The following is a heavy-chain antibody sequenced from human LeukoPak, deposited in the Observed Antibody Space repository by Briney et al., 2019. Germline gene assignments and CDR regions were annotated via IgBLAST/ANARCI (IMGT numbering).Heavy chain of an antibody. CDR3: AKSSSLSGGYFYYMDV. D-gene: IGHD2-2*01. CDR1: GFTFSSYA. J-gene: IGHJ6*03. V-gene: IGHV3-23*01. Sequence: GGSLRLSCAASGFTFSSYAMNWVRQVPGKGLERVSAFSGSNNYTYYADSVKGRFTISRDNSKNTLYLQMNTLRAEDTAVYYCAKSSSLSGGYFYYMDVWGKGTTVTVSS. CDR2: FSGSNNYT.